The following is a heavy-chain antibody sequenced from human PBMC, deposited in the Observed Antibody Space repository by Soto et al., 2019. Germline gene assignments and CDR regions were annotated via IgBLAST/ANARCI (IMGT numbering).Heavy chain of an antibody. Sequence: QVQLVQSGAEVKKPGASVKVSCKASGYTFTSYDINWVRQATGQGLEWMGWMNPNSGNTGYAQKFQGRVTMTRNTSISPAYMELSCLRSEDTAVYYCARTAWRFCSSDSGYWFDPWGKGTLVTVSS. CDR2: MNPNSGNT. J-gene: IGHJ5*02. CDR1: GYTFTSYD. CDR3: ARTAWRFCSSDSGYWFDP. V-gene: IGHV1-8*01. D-gene: IGHD2-2*01.